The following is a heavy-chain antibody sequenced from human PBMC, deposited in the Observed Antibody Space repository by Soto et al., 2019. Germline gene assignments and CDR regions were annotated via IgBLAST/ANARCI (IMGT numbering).Heavy chain of an antibody. CDR1: GYTFTAYY. Sequence: ASVKVSCKASGYTFTAYYIHWIRQAPGQGFEWLGWIDPNSGGTTYAQRLQGRATMTRDTSISTVYMELGRLTSGDTAVYYCARGPSTGVFDLWGQGTLVTVSS. D-gene: IGHD3-10*01. V-gene: IGHV1-2*02. J-gene: IGHJ4*02. CDR2: IDPNSGGT. CDR3: ARGPSTGVFDL.